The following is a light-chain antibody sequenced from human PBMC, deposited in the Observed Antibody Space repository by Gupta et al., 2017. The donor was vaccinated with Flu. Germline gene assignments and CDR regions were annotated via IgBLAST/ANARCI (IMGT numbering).Light chain of an antibody. CDR2: DDS. J-gene: IGLJ3*02. V-gene: IGLV3-21*02. CDR3: QVWDSASVVWV. CDR1: NIGGKS. Sequence: SYVLTQPPSVSVAPGQTASVTCGANNIGGKSVHWYQQKPGQAPVLVVYDDSVRPSGIPERISGSIPRNTATLTISRAEVGDEADYYCQVWDSASVVWVFGGGTKLTVL.